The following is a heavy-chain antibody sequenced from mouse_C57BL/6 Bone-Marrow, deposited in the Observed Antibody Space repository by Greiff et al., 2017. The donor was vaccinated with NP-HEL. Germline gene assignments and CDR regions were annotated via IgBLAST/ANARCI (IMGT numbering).Heavy chain of an antibody. Sequence: VQLQQSGAELVKPGASVKLSCTASGFNIKDYYMHWVKQRTEQGLEWIGRIDPEDGETKYAPKFQGKATITADTSSNTAYLQLSSLTSEYTAVYYCASPRGNSESYFDYWGQGTTLTVSS. D-gene: IGHD2-1*01. CDR3: ASPRGNSESYFDY. CDR1: GFNIKDYY. CDR2: IDPEDGET. V-gene: IGHV14-2*01. J-gene: IGHJ2*01.